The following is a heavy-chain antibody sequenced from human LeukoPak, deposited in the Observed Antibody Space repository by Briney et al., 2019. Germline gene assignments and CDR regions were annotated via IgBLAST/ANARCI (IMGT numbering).Heavy chain of an antibody. J-gene: IGHJ4*02. D-gene: IGHD5-18*01. CDR2: ISYDGSNK. Sequence: PGGSLRLSCAASGFTFSSYAMHWVRQAPGKGLKAVAVISYDGSNKYYADSVKGRFTISRDNSKNTLYLQMNSLRAEDTAVYYCARGTGYSYGYEPDYWGQGTLVTVSS. CDR3: ARGTGYSYGYEPDY. V-gene: IGHV3-30-3*01. CDR1: GFTFSSYA.